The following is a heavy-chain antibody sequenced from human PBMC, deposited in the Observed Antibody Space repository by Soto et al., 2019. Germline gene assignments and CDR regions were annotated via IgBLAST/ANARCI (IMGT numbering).Heavy chain of an antibody. D-gene: IGHD5-18*01. J-gene: IGHJ4*02. CDR3: ARSVNRGYSYGYGH. Sequence: SETLSLTCSVSGGAIINYYWNWIRQTPGKGLEWIGYIYHTGSTSKNPSLKSRVTLSVDTSKNQLTLNLTSVTAADTAIYYCARSVNRGYSYGYGHWGQGTLVTVSS. CDR1: GGAIINYY. CDR2: IYHTGST. V-gene: IGHV4-59*01.